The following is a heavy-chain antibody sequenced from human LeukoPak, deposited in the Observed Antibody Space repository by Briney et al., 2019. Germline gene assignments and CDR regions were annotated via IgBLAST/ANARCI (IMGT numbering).Heavy chain of an antibody. D-gene: IGHD5-12*01. J-gene: IGHJ4*02. CDR3: ASSGRGYSGYDSGFDY. CDR2: IIPIFGTA. CDR1: GGTFSSYA. V-gene: IGHV1-69*05. Sequence: SVNVSCKASGGTFSSYAISWVRQAPGQGLEWMGGIIPIFGTANYAQKFQGRVTITTDESTSTAYMELSSLRSEDTAVYYCASSGRGYSGYDSGFDYWGQGTLVTVSS.